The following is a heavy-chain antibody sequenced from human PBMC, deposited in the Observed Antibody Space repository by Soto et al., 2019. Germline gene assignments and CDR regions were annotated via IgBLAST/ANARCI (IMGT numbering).Heavy chain of an antibody. J-gene: IGHJ2*01. Sequence: QVQLQESGPGLVKPSETLSLTCTDSGGSISSHYWSWIRQPPGKGLEWIGYIYYSGSTDYNPSLKSRVTISVDTSKNQLSLRLSSVTAADTAVYYCARPRGTTPAVWYFDLWGRGTLVTVSS. CDR3: ARPRGTTPAVWYFDL. CDR2: IYYSGST. V-gene: IGHV4-59*08. D-gene: IGHD4-17*01. CDR1: GGSISSHY.